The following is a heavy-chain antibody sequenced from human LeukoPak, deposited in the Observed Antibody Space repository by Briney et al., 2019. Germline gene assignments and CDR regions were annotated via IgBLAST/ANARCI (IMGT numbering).Heavy chain of an antibody. V-gene: IGHV3-30*18. J-gene: IGHJ4*02. Sequence: GGSLRLSCAASGFTFSSYGMHWVRQAPGKGLEWVAVISYDGSNKYYADSVKGRFTISRDNSKNTLYLQMNSLRAEDTAVYYCAKDMAVSSVWGQGTLVTVSS. CDR3: AKDMAVSSV. CDR2: ISYDGSNK. CDR1: GFTFSSYG. D-gene: IGHD2/OR15-2a*01.